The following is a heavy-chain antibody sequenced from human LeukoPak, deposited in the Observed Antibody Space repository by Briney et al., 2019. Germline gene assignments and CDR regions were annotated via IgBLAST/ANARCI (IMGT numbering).Heavy chain of an antibody. CDR2: ISSSSSYI. CDR3: ARVSSTHGNGDSFDM. D-gene: IGHD2-8*01. J-gene: IGHJ3*02. Sequence: PGGSLRLSCAASGFTFSSYSMNWVRQAPGKGLEWVSSISSSSSYINYADSVKGRFTISRDNAKNSLYLQMNSLKVEDTAVYYCARVSSTHGNGDSFDMWGQGTMVSVSS. CDR1: GFTFSSYS. V-gene: IGHV3-21*01.